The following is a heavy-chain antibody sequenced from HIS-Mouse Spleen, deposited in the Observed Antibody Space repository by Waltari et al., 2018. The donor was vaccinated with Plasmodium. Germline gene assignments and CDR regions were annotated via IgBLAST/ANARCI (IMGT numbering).Heavy chain of an antibody. J-gene: IGHJ3*02. V-gene: IGHV3-53*01. CDR1: GFTVSSDY. CDR2: IYSGGST. CDR3: ARGMKSSSSAFDI. D-gene: IGHD6-6*01. Sequence: EVQLVESGGGLIQHGGSLSLCCAASGFTVSSDYMSWVRQAPGKGLEWVSFIYSGGSTYYADSVKGRFTISRDNSKNTLYLQKNSLRAEDTAVYYCARGMKSSSSAFDIWGQGTMVTVSA.